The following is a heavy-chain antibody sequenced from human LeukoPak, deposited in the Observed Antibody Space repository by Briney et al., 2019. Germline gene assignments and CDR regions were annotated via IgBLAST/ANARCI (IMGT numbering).Heavy chain of an antibody. J-gene: IGHJ3*02. CDR1: GFTFSSYA. Sequence: GGSLRLSCAASGFTFSSYAIHWVRQAPGKGLEWVSSISSSSSYIYYADSVKGRFTISRDNAKNSLYLQMNSLRAEDTAVYYCARDESGLPYYYGSGSYVNAFDIWGQGTMVTVSS. V-gene: IGHV3-21*01. D-gene: IGHD3-10*01. CDR3: ARDESGLPYYYGSGSYVNAFDI. CDR2: ISSSSSYI.